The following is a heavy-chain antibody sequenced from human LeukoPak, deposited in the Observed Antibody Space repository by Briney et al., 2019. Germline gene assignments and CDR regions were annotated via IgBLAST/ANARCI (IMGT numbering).Heavy chain of an antibody. D-gene: IGHD5-18*01. V-gene: IGHV4-59*01. CDR3: ARGGPVPWAAMVHYFDY. CDR2: IYYSGST. J-gene: IGHJ4*02. CDR1: GGSISSYY. Sequence: SETLSLTCTVSGGSISSYYWSWIRQPPGKGLEWIGYIYYSGSTNYNPSLKSRVTISVDTSKNQFSLKLSSVTAADTAVYYCARGGPVPWAAMVHYFDYWGQGTLVTVSS.